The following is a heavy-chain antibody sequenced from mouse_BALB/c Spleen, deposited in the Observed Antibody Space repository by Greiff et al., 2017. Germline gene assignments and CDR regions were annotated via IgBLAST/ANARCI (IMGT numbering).Heavy chain of an antibody. CDR3: TTNNRYDIAMDY. CDR1: GYTFTSYY. J-gene: IGHJ4*01. Sequence: QVQLQQSGADLVKPGASVKLSCKASGYTFTSYYMYWVKQRPGQGLEWIGEINPSNGGTNFNEKFKSKATLTVDKSSSTAYMQLSSLTSEDSAVYYCTTNNRYDIAMDYWGQGTSVTVSS. D-gene: IGHD2-14*01. CDR2: INPSNGGT. V-gene: IGHV1S16*01.